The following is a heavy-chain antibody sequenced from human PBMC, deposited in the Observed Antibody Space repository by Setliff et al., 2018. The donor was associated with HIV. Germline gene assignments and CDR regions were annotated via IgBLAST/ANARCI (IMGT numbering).Heavy chain of an antibody. V-gene: IGHV1-18*01. CDR1: GYTFTSYG. D-gene: IGHD1-26*01. Sequence: GASVKVSCKASGYTFTSYGITWVRQAPGQGLEWMGWINAYNGNTNYAQELQGRVTMTTDTSTSTVYMELRRLRSDDTAVYYCAREGYSGSYFNYYYYLDVWGKGTTVTVSS. CDR2: INAYNGNT. CDR3: AREGYSGSYFNYYYYLDV. J-gene: IGHJ6*03.